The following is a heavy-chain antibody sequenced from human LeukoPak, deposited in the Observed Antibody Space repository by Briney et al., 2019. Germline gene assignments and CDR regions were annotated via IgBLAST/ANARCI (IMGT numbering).Heavy chain of an antibody. CDR3: ARESSSSWYYYYYMDV. J-gene: IGHJ6*03. V-gene: IGHV4-34*01. CDR1: GGSFSGYY. Sequence: SETLSHTCAVYGGSFSGYYWSWIRQPPGKGLERLWEINHSGSTNYNPSLKSRVTISVDTSKNQFSLKLSSVTAADTAVYYCARESSSSWYYYYYMDVWGKGTTVTVSS. D-gene: IGHD6-13*01. CDR2: INHSGST.